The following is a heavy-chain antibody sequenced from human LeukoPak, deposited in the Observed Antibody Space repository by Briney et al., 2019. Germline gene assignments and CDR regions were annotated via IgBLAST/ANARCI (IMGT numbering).Heavy chain of an antibody. Sequence: PSQTLSLTCTVSGGSISSGDYYWSWICQPPGKGLEWIGYIYYSGSTYYNPSLKSRVTISVDTSKNQFSLKLSSVTAADTAVYYCARELYTAMAFDYWGQGTLVTVSS. CDR2: IYYSGST. D-gene: IGHD5-18*01. CDR1: GGSISSGDYY. V-gene: IGHV4-30-4*01. J-gene: IGHJ4*02. CDR3: ARELYTAMAFDY.